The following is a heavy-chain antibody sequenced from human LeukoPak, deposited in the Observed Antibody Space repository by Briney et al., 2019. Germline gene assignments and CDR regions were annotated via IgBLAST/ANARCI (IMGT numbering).Heavy chain of an antibody. CDR2: IGTTSGAI. J-gene: IGHJ4*02. CDR3: ARFRTWGDKAFDY. V-gene: IGHV3-48*01. D-gene: IGHD2-21*02. CDR1: GFTFNAFG. Sequence: GGSLRLSCAASGFTFNAFGMNWVRQAPGEGLEWVSYIGTTSGAIYYADSVKGRFTISRDSAKNSLYLQMNSLRAEDTAVYYCARFRTWGDKAFDYWGQGTLVTVSS.